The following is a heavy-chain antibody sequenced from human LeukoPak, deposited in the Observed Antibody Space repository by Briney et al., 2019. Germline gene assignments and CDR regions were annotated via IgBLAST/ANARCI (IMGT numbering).Heavy chain of an antibody. CDR3: VRGASLAYYMDV. V-gene: IGHV3-7*01. CDR2: IKEDGSKK. J-gene: IGHJ6*03. CDR1: GFSFRNYW. D-gene: IGHD3-16*02. Sequence: PGGSLRLSCVASGFSFRNYWMSWVRQAPGKGLEWVANIKEDGSKKNHLDSVKGRFAISRDDAKNTVHLQMYSLGAEDSAVYYCVRGASLAYYMDVWGKGTTVTVSS.